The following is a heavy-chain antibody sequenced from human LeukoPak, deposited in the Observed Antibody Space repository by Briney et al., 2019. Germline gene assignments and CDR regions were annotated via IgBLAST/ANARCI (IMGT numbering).Heavy chain of an antibody. D-gene: IGHD3-22*01. CDR3: ATESTSDYHYAN. J-gene: IGHJ4*02. V-gene: IGHV1-69*13. Sequence: GASVKVSCKASGGTSGSNVVTWVRQAPGQGLEWMGRIIPIFGRANSAQKFQGRVAITSDESTNTVYMELSSLRSEDTAVYYCATESTSDYHYANWGQGTLVTVSS. CDR2: IIPIFGRA. CDR1: GGTSGSNV.